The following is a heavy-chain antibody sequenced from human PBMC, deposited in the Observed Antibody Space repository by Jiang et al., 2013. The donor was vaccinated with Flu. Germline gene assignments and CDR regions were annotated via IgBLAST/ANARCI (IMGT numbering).Heavy chain of an antibody. J-gene: IGHJ5*02. CDR3: ARTTDYYGSGSYSGTNWFDP. V-gene: IGHV4-39*01. D-gene: IGHD3-10*01. CDR1: GASISSSSYY. Sequence: GLVKTSQTLSLTCTVSGASISSSSYYWGWIRQPPGKGLEWIGSIYYSGSTFYNPSLKSRVTISVDTSKNQFSLKLSSVTAADTALYYCARTTDYYGSGSYSGTNWFDPWGQGTLVTVSS. CDR2: IYYSGST.